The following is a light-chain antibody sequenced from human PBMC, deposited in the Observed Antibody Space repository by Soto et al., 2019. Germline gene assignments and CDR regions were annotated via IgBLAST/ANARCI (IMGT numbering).Light chain of an antibody. CDR3: KQYLTSQKT. V-gene: IGKV3-20*01. J-gene: IGKJ1*01. CDR1: QSVSSSN. CDR2: GAY. Sequence: PGERATLSCRDCQSVSSSNFAWYQQKPAQDHRLIIYGAYRRAPGIKERFSGSGSGTDFTLTIRRMEPEDFAVYYCKQYLTSQKTLGKVTKVDIK.